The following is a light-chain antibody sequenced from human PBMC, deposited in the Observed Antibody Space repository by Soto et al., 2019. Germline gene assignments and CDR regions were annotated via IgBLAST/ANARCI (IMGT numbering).Light chain of an antibody. CDR1: QSVSSN. CDR3: QQYNNWPSMYT. J-gene: IGKJ2*01. Sequence: EIVMTQSPATLFVSPGERATLSCRASQSVSSNLAWYQQKPGQAPRLLIYGASTRATGIPARFSGSGSGTEFTLTISSLQSEDFAVYYCQQYNNWPSMYTFGQGTKLEIK. CDR2: GAS. V-gene: IGKV3-15*01.